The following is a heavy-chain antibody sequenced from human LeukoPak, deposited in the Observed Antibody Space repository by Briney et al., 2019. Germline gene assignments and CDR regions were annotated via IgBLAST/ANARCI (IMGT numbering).Heavy chain of an antibody. CDR2: IYYSGST. V-gene: IGHV4-39*07. J-gene: IGHJ6*02. CDR3: ARGGPGMDV. CDR1: GGSISSSSYY. Sequence: SETLSLTCTVSGGSISSSSYYWGWIRQPPGKGLEWIGSIYYSGSTYYNPSLKSRVTISVDTSKNQFSLKLGSVTAADTAVYYCARGGPGMDVWGQGTTVTVSS.